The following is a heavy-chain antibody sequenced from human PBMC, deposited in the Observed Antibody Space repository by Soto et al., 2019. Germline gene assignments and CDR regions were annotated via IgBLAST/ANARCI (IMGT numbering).Heavy chain of an antibody. V-gene: IGHV3-23*01. J-gene: IGHJ5*02. CDR3: AKDPRAGLVLGWFGP. CDR2: ISGSGGST. D-gene: IGHD6-13*01. CDR1: GFTFSSYA. Sequence: VGSLRLSCAASGFTFSSYAMSWVRQAPGKGLEWVSAISGSGGSTYYADSVKGRFTISRDNSKNTLYLQMNSLRAEDTAVYYCAKDPRAGLVLGWFGPWGQGTLVTV.